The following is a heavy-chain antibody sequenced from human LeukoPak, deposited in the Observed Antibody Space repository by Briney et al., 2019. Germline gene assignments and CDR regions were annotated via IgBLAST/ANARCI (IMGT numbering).Heavy chain of an antibody. CDR2: INHSGST. Sequence: LETLSDTCVVYGGSPSGYFWSWIRQPPGKGLEWIGEINHSGSTNYIPSLKSRVTISVDTSKNQFSLKLSSVTAADTAVYYCARGSSSGSDYWGQGTLVTVSS. J-gene: IGHJ4*02. CDR3: ARGSSSGSDY. V-gene: IGHV4-34*01. D-gene: IGHD6-19*01. CDR1: GGSPSGYF.